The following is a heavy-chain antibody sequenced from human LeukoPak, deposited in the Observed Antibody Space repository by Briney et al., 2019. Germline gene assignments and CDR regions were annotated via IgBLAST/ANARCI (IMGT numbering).Heavy chain of an antibody. J-gene: IGHJ3*02. CDR3: ARDGITGTTAFDI. D-gene: IGHD1-20*01. V-gene: IGHV4-30-2*01. Sequence: SETLSLTCAVSGGSISSGGYSWSWIRQPPGEGLEWIGYIYHSGSTYYNPSLKSRVTISVDRSKNQFSLKLSSVTAADTAVYYCARDGITGTTAFDIWGQGTMVIVSS. CDR1: GGSISSGGYS. CDR2: IYHSGST.